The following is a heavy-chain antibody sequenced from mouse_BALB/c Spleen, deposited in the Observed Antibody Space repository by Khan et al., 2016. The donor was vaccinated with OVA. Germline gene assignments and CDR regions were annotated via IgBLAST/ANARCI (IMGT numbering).Heavy chain of an antibody. CDR1: GYSITSGFG. Sequence: EVQLQESGPGLVKPSPSLSLTCTVTGYSITSGFGWNWIRQFPGNKLEWRDYISNSGSTNYNPSLKSRVSINRDTSNNPFYMKLNSVTTSDTATYYCSRTARFKYWGQGTTLTVSA. CDR2: ISNSGST. CDR3: SRTARFKY. V-gene: IGHV3-2*02. D-gene: IGHD1-2*01. J-gene: IGHJ2*01.